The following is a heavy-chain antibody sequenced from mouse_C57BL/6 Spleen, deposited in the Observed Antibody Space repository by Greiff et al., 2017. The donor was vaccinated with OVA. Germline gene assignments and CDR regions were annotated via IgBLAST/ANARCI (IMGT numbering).Heavy chain of an antibody. V-gene: IGHV1-59*01. CDR1: GYTFTSYW. J-gene: IGHJ2*01. Sequence: VQLQQPGAELVRPGTSVKLSCKASGYTFTSYWMHWVKQRPGQGLEWIGVIDPSDSYTNYNPKFKGKATMTVDTSSSTAYMKLSSLTSEDSAVYYCARGTTVVATNDYWGQGTTLTVSS. CDR3: ARGTTVVATNDY. D-gene: IGHD1-1*01. CDR2: IDPSDSYT.